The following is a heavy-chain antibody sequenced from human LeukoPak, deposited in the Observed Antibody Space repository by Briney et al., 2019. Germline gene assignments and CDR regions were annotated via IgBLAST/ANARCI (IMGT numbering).Heavy chain of an antibody. J-gene: IGHJ4*02. D-gene: IGHD6-19*01. CDR2: INHSGST. Sequence: PSETLSLTCAVYGGSFSGYYWSWIRQPPGKGLEWIGEINHSGSTNYNPSLKSRVTMSGDTSKNQFSLNLSSVTAADTAVYYCARGRRRSSGWSFDYWGQGTLVTVSS. V-gene: IGHV4-34*01. CDR1: GGSFSGYY. CDR3: ARGRRRSSGWSFDY.